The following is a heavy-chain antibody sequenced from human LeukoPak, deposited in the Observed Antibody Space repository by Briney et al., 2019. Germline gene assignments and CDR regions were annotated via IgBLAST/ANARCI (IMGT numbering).Heavy chain of an antibody. D-gene: IGHD2-2*01. J-gene: IGHJ5*02. Sequence: GGSLRLSCAASGFTFSSYAMSWVRQAPGKGLEWVSAISGSGGSTYYADSAKGRFTISRDNSKNTLYLQMNSLRAEDTAVYYCAKLRRLWVVPAAMEENWFDPWGQGTLVTVS. CDR1: GFTFSSYA. CDR2: ISGSGGST. V-gene: IGHV3-23*01. CDR3: AKLRRLWVVPAAMEENWFDP.